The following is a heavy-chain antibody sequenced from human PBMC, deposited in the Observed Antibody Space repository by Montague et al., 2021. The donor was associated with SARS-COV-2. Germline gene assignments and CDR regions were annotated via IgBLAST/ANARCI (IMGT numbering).Heavy chain of an antibody. Sequence: SETLSLTCTVHRGSFSGYYWPWIRQPPGKGLEWSGEINHSGGVNXNPSLKSRVTISVDTSKNHFSLKLRSVTAADTAIYYCARGYCSSTTCYRSLHYWGQGTLVAVSS. CDR3: ARGYCSSTTCYRSLHY. CDR1: RGSFSGYY. D-gene: IGHD2-2*01. CDR2: INHSGGV. J-gene: IGHJ4*02. V-gene: IGHV4-34*01.